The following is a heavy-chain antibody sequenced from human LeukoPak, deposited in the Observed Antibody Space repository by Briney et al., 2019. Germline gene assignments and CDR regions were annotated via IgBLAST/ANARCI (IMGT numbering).Heavy chain of an antibody. CDR2: IYYSGST. CDR3: ARRLRFTYYYYMDV. D-gene: IGHD4-17*01. J-gene: IGHJ6*03. V-gene: IGHV4-59*11. CDR1: GGSISSHY. Sequence: SETLSLTCTVSGGSISSHYSSWIRQPPGKGLEWIGYIYYSGSTNYNPSLKSRVTISVDTSKNQFSLKLSSVTAADTAVYYCARRLRFTYYYYMDVWGKGTTVTVSS.